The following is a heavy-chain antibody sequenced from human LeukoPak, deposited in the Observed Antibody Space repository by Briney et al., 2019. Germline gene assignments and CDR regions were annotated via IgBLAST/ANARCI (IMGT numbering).Heavy chain of an antibody. CDR1: GVSISSYY. J-gene: IGHJ1*01. CDR2: IYYSGST. Sequence: SETLSLTCTVSGVSISSYYWSWIRQPPGKGLEWIGYIYYSGSTNYNPSLKSRVTISVDTSKNQFSLKLSSVTAADTAVYYCARETSIAARPYFQHWGQGTLVTVSS. CDR3: ARETSIAARPYFQH. V-gene: IGHV4-59*12. D-gene: IGHD6-6*01.